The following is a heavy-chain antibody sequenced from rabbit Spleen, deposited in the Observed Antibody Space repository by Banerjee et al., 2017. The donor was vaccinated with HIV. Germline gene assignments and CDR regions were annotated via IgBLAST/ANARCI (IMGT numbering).Heavy chain of an antibody. J-gene: IGHJ4*01. CDR1: GFSFSDRDV. D-gene: IGHD4-2*01. V-gene: IGHV1S45*01. Sequence: EQLVESGGGLVQPAGSLTLTCKASGFSFSDRDVMCWVRQAPGKGLKWIACINTATGKAVYASWAKGRFTISESSSTTVTLQMTSLTAADTATYFCARRINDGRRDFDLWGPGTLVTVS. CDR2: INTATGKA. CDR3: ARRINDGRRDFDL.